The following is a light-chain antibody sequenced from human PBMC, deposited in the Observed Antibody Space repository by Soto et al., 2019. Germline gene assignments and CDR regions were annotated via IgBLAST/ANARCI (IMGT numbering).Light chain of an antibody. CDR1: QSVSSN. Sequence: EIVMTQSPATLSVSPGERATLSCRASQSVSSNLAWYQQKPGQAPRLLIYGASTRATGIPARFSGSGSGTEFTLTISSLQSEDFAVYYCQQYNNWLTWTFGKGTRWIS. CDR2: GAS. J-gene: IGKJ1*01. CDR3: QQYNNWLTWT. V-gene: IGKV3-15*01.